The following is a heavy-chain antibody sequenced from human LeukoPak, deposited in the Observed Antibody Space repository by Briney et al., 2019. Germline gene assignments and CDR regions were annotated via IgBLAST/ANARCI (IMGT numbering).Heavy chain of an antibody. CDR2: ISGSGGST. CDR3: AKAFGNSWYYFDY. J-gene: IGHJ4*02. Sequence: PGRSLRLSCAASGFSLSSFTMSWVRQAPGKGLEWVSVISGSGGSTYYADSVKGRFTISRDNSKNTLYLQMNSLRAEDTAVYYCAKAFGNSWYYFDYWGQGTLVTVSS. D-gene: IGHD6-13*01. V-gene: IGHV3-23*01. CDR1: GFSLSSFT.